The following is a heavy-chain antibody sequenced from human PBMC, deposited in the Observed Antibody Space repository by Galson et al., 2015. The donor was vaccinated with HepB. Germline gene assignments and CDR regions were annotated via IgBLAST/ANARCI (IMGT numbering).Heavy chain of an antibody. CDR1: GFSLSTSGVG. V-gene: IGHV2-5*02. Sequence: PALVKPTQTLTLTCTFSGFSLSTSGVGVGWIRQPPGKALEWLALIYWDDGQRYSPSLKSRLNITKDTSKNQVVLTRTNMVPVDTATYSCAHRHRGVVVVISGDAFDIWGQGTMVTVSS. CDR3: AHRHRGVVVVISGDAFDI. CDR2: IYWDDGQ. J-gene: IGHJ3*02. D-gene: IGHD3-22*01.